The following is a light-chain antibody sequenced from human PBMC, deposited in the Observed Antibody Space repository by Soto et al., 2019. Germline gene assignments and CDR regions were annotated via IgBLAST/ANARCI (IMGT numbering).Light chain of an antibody. Sequence: DIPMTQSPSTLSASVGDRVTITCRASQSISSWLAWYQQKPGKAPKLLIYKASSLESGVPSRFSGSGSGTEFNLTISSLQPDDFATYYCQQYNSYPTFGQGTKVEIK. CDR2: KAS. V-gene: IGKV1-5*03. CDR1: QSISSW. CDR3: QQYNSYPT. J-gene: IGKJ1*01.